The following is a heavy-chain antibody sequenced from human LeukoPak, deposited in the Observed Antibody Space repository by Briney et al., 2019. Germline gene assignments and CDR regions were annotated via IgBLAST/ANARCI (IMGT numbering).Heavy chain of an antibody. CDR3: ARVSYYYGSGSPDY. D-gene: IGHD3-10*01. Sequence: PSETLSLTCTVSGGSISSYYWSWIRQPPGKGLEWIGSIYHSGSTYYNPSLKSRVTISVDTSKNQFSLKLSSVTAADTAVYYCARVSYYYGSGSPDYWGQGTLVTVSS. CDR2: IYHSGST. J-gene: IGHJ4*02. V-gene: IGHV4-38-2*02. CDR1: GGSISSYY.